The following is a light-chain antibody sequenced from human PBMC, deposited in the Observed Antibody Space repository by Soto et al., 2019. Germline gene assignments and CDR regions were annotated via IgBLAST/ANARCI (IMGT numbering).Light chain of an antibody. V-gene: IGLV1-47*02. CDR3: ASWDDRLGAVI. Sequence: QAVVTPPPSASGTPGQRVFISCSGSSSNIVGTNYAYWYQQLPGAAPKLLMHSNNLRPSGVPERISGSKSGTSASLAISGLRSEDEAVYYCASWDDRLGAVIFGGGTKLTVL. CDR1: SSNIVGTNY. CDR2: SNN. J-gene: IGLJ2*01.